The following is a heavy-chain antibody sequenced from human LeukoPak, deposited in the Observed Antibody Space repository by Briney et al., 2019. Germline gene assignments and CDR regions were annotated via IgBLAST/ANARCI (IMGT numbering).Heavy chain of an antibody. J-gene: IGHJ4*02. Sequence: SETLSLTCAVYGGSFSGYYWSWIRQPPGKGLEWIWEINHSGSTNYNPSLKSRVTISVDTSKNQFPLKLSSVTAADTAVYYCARRRYSSGWYARGSTDYWGQGTLVTVSS. V-gene: IGHV4-34*01. D-gene: IGHD6-19*01. CDR2: INHSGST. CDR1: GGSFSGYY. CDR3: ARRRYSSGWYARGSTDY.